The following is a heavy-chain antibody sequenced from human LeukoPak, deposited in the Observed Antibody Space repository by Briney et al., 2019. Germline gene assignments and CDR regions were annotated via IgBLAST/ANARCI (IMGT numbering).Heavy chain of an antibody. CDR2: IYMGGNT. J-gene: IGHJ4*02. D-gene: IGHD3-16*01. CDR3: ARVGDEVAYTRGYLDY. V-gene: IGHV3-53*04. Sequence: GGSLRLSCAASGFTVSSNYMSWVRQAPGKGLEWVSVIYMGGNTFYADSVKGRFTISRHTSKNTLYLQMNSLRVEDTAVYYCARVGDEVAYTRGYLDYWGQGTLVTVSS. CDR1: GFTVSSNY.